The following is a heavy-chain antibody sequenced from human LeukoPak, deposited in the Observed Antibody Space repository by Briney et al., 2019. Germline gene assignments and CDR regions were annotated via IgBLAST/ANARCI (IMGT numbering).Heavy chain of an antibody. J-gene: IGHJ4*02. CDR1: GGSFSGYY. CDR3: ARVRIAARPFDY. CDR2: INHSGST. D-gene: IGHD6-6*01. Sequence: PSETLPLTCAVYGGSFSGYYWSWIRQPPGKGLEWIGEINHSGSTNYSPSLKSRVTISVDTSKNQFSLKLSSVTAADTAVYYCARVRIAARPFDYWGQGTLVTVSS. V-gene: IGHV4-34*01.